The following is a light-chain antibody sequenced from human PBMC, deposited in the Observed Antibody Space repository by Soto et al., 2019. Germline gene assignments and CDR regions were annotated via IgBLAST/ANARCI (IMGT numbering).Light chain of an antibody. CDR1: SSDIGNYNY. V-gene: IGLV2-14*01. Sequence: ALTQPASVSGSPGQSITISCTGTSSDIGNYNYVSWYQQHPGKAPKLMISEVSNRPSGVSNRFSGSKSGNTASLTISGLQAEDEADYYCSSYTSTSSYVFGGGTKVTVL. CDR3: SSYTSTSSYV. J-gene: IGLJ1*01. CDR2: EVS.